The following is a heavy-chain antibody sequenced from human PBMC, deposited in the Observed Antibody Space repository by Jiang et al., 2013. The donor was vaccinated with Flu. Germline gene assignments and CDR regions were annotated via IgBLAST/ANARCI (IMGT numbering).Heavy chain of an antibody. CDR2: IYYSGST. CDR1: GGSISSSSYY. CDR3: ARGTRTWDY. V-gene: IGHV4-39*01. Sequence: GSGLVKPSETLSLTCTVSGGSISSSSYYWGWIRQPPGKGLEWIGSIYYSGSTYYNPSLKSRVTISVDTSKNQFSLKLSSVTAADTAVYYCARGTRTWDYWGQGTLVTVSS. J-gene: IGHJ4*02. D-gene: IGHD1-1*01.